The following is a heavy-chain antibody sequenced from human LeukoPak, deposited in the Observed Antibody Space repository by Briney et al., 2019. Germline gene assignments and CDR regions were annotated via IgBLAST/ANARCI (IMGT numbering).Heavy chain of an antibody. CDR2: IYYSGST. J-gene: IGHJ4*02. CDR3: ARGGRIQLWLPFDY. D-gene: IGHD5-18*01. Sequence: SETLSLTCTVSGGSISSSSYYWGWIRQPPGKGLEWIGSIYYSGSTYYNPSLKSRVTISVDTSKNQFSLKLSSVTAADTAVYYCARGGRIQLWLPFDYWGQGTLVTVSS. V-gene: IGHV4-39*07. CDR1: GGSISSSSYY.